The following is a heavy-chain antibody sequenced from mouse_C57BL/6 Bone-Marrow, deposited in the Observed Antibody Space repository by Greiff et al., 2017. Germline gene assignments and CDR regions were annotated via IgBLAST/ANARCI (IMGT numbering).Heavy chain of an antibody. V-gene: IGHV1-81*01. CDR2: IYPRSGNT. J-gene: IGHJ2*01. Sequence: QVQLQQSGAELARPGASVKLSCKASGYTFTSYGISWVKQRTGQGLEWLGEIYPRSGNTYYNEKFKGKATLTADKSSSAAYMELRSLTSEDSAIYFCARREDGPYYFDYWGQGTTLTVSS. CDR3: ARREDGPYYFDY. CDR1: GYTFTSYG. D-gene: IGHD2-3*01.